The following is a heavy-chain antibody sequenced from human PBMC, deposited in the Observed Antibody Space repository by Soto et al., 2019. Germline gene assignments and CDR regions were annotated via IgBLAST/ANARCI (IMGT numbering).Heavy chain of an antibody. Sequence: GGSLRLSCAASGFTFSSYSMSWVRQAPGKGLEWVSVISSRGGSVYYADSVKGRFTVSRDNSLNVLFLHMNKLRVEDTAVYYCAKMGISTTSSFDNWGQGILVTAPQ. J-gene: IGHJ4*02. V-gene: IGHV3-23*01. CDR1: GFTFSSYS. D-gene: IGHD1-26*01. CDR3: AKMGISTTSSFDN. CDR2: ISSRGGSV.